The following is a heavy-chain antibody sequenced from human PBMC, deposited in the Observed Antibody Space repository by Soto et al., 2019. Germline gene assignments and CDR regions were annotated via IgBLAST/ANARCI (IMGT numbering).Heavy chain of an antibody. CDR2: ISGSGGST. J-gene: IGHJ4*02. CDR1: GFTFSSYA. D-gene: IGHD3-22*01. V-gene: IGHV3-23*01. Sequence: PGGSLRLSCAASGFTFSSYAMSWVRQAPGKGLEWVSAISGSGGSTYYADSVKGRFTISRDNSKNTLYLQMNSLRAEDTAVYYCEKVQGNYDSSGYYSYWGQGTLVTVSS. CDR3: EKVQGNYDSSGYYSY.